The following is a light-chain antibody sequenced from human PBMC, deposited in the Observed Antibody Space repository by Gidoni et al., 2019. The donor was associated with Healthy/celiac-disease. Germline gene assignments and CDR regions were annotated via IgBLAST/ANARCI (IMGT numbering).Light chain of an antibody. Sequence: DIQMTQSPSSLSASVGDRVTITCRASQSISSYLNWYQQKPGKVPKLLIYAASSLQSGVPSRFSGSGSGTDFTLTISSLQPEDFATYYCQQSYSTPPTFGQGTNVEIK. CDR2: AAS. CDR3: QQSYSTPPT. J-gene: IGKJ1*01. CDR1: QSISSY. V-gene: IGKV1-39*01.